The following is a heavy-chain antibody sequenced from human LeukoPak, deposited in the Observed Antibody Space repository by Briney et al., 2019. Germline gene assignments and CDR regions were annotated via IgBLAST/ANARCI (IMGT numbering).Heavy chain of an antibody. V-gene: IGHV4-34*01. CDR3: AGPGSIAAAGSPLWY. D-gene: IGHD6-13*01. Sequence: SETLSLTCTVSGGSISSYYWSWIRQPPGKGLEWIGEINHSGSTNYNPSLKSRVTISVDTPKNQFSLKLSSVTAADTAVYYCAGPGSIAAAGSPLWYWGQGTLVTVSS. CDR1: GGSISSYY. CDR2: INHSGST. J-gene: IGHJ4*02.